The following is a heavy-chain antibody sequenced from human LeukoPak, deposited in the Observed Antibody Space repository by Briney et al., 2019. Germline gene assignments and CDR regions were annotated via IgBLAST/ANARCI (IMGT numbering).Heavy chain of an antibody. J-gene: IGHJ4*02. CDR3: ATGERMVRGDGVDY. V-gene: IGHV3-66*01. Sequence: HAGGSLRLSCAASGFTGRNNYKSCVHLAPGMGLVGVSVLYSGANTYYADSVKGRFTISRDNSKNTLYLQMNSLRAEDTAVYFCATGERMVRGDGVDYWGQGTRVTVSS. CDR2: LYSGANT. CDR1: GFTGRNNY. D-gene: IGHD3-10*01.